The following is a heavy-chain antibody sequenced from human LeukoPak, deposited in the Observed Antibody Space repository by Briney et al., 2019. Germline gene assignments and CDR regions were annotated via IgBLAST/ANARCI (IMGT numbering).Heavy chain of an antibody. D-gene: IGHD5-18*01. Sequence: GGSLRLSCAASGFTFSSYAMHWVRQAPGKGLEWVAVISYDGSNKYYADSVKGRFTISRDNSKNTLYLQMNSLRAEDTAVYYCAREGSSGDTAMVTDFDYWGQGTLVTASS. CDR1: GFTFSSYA. V-gene: IGHV3-30*04. CDR3: AREGSSGDTAMVTDFDY. CDR2: ISYDGSNK. J-gene: IGHJ4*02.